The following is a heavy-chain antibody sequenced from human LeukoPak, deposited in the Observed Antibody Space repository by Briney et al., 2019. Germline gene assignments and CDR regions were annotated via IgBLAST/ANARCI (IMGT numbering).Heavy chain of an antibody. Sequence: GGSLRLSCAASGFTFSSYSMNWVRQAPGKGLEWVSSISSSSSYIYYADSVKGRFTISRDNAKNSLYLQMNSLRAEDTAVYYCARDKGPFLEWLSDAFDIWGQGTMVTVSS. CDR2: ISSSSSYI. D-gene: IGHD3-3*02. CDR3: ARDKGPFLEWLSDAFDI. V-gene: IGHV3-21*01. J-gene: IGHJ3*02. CDR1: GFTFSSYS.